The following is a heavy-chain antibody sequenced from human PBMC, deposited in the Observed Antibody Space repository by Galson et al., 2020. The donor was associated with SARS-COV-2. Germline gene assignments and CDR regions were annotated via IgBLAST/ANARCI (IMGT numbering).Heavy chain of an antibody. J-gene: IGHJ4*02. V-gene: IGHV4-31*11. CDR2: IYYSGST. CDR1: GGSISSGGYY. CDR3: ARSSGTYYSDLDY. Sequence: SEPLSLTCAVSGGSISSGGYYWSWIRQLPGKGLEWIGYIYYSGSTYYSPSLKSRVTISVDTSKNHFSLKLNSVTAADTAVYYCARSSGTYYSDLDYWGQGTLVTVSS. D-gene: IGHD3-10*01.